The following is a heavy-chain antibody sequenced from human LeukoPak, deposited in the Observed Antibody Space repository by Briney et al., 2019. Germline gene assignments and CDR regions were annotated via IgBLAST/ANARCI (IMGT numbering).Heavy chain of an antibody. CDR3: ARVRVEQWLEIYYFDY. D-gene: IGHD6-19*01. Sequence: GGSLRLSCAASGFTVSSNYMSWVRQAPGKGLEWVSVIYSGGSTYYADSVKGRFTISRDNSKNTLYLQMNSLRAEDTAVYYCARVRVEQWLEIYYFDYWGQGNPGHRLL. J-gene: IGHJ4*01. CDR1: GFTVSSNY. CDR2: IYSGGST. V-gene: IGHV3-66*01.